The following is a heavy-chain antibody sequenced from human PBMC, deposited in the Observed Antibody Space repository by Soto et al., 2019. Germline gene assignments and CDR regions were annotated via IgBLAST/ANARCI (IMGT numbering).Heavy chain of an antibody. CDR1: GYTFTGYH. CDR2: INPIFGTA. Sequence: QVQLVQSGAEVKKPGTSVKVSCKASGYTFTGYHMHWVRQAPGQGLEWMGWINPIFGTANYAQKFQGRVTITADKSTSTAYMELSSLRSEDTAVYYCARSGPLDYYDSSGYIYFQHWGQGTLVTVSS. D-gene: IGHD3-22*01. J-gene: IGHJ1*01. CDR3: ARSGPLDYYDSSGYIYFQH. V-gene: IGHV1-69*06.